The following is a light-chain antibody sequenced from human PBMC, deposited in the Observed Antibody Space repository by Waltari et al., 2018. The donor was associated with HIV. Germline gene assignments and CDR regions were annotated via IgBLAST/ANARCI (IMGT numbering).Light chain of an antibody. CDR1: SSDVGAYNV. CDR2: EVN. V-gene: IGLV2-23*02. Sequence: SALTQPASVSGSPGQSITISCTGTSSDVGAYNVVSWYQQHPGKAPKFIIYEVNRRPSEVSIRFSGSKSGNTASLTISGLQAEDEADYYCCSYAGRSTLEVFGGGTKVTVL. CDR3: CSYAGRSTLEV. J-gene: IGLJ2*01.